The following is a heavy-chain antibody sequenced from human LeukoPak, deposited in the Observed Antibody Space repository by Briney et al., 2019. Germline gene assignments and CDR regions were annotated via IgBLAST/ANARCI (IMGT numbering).Heavy chain of an antibody. D-gene: IGHD3-3*01. CDR1: GGSISSYY. V-gene: IGHV4-59*01. CDR2: IYYSGST. Sequence: SETLSLTCTVSGGSISSYYWSWIRQPPGKGLEWIGYIYYSGSTNYNPSLKSRVTISVDTSKNQFSLKLSSVTAADTAVYYCARGKLLEWLSDYYYYMDVWGKGTTVTVSS. J-gene: IGHJ6*03. CDR3: ARGKLLEWLSDYYYYMDV.